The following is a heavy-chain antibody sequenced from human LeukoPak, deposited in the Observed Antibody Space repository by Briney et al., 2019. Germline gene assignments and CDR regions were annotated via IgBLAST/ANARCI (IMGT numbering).Heavy chain of an antibody. V-gene: IGHV4-39*01. CDR3: ARLNVDTAIVYDAFDI. CDR1: GGSISSSTYY. CDR2: IYYSGST. D-gene: IGHD5-18*01. Sequence: SETLSLTCTVSGGSISSSTYYWGWIRQPPGKGLEWIGSIYYSGSTYYNPSLKSRVTISVDTSKNQFSLKLSSVTAADTAVYYCARLNVDTAIVYDAFDIWGQGTMVTVSS. J-gene: IGHJ3*02.